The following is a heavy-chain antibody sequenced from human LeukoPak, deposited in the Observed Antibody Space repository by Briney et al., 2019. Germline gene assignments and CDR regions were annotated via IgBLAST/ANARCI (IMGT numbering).Heavy chain of an antibody. J-gene: IGHJ4*02. Sequence: SETLSLTCSVSNDSINNYYWSWIRQPPGKRLEWIGYIYYTGNTNYNPSLKSRVTISLDTSKNQFSLRLSSVTAADTAVYYCARKYNGYGGWIDYWAQGTLVTVSS. CDR2: IYYTGNT. CDR3: ARKYNGYGGWIDY. D-gene: IGHD5-12*01. V-gene: IGHV4-59*01. CDR1: NDSINNYY.